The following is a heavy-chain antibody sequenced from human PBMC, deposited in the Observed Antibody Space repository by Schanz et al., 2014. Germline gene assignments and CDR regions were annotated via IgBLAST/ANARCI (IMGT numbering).Heavy chain of an antibody. V-gene: IGHV1-2*02. CDR1: GYTFTGYG. J-gene: IGHJ5*02. CDR2: INPNSGGT. Sequence: QVQLVQSGAEVKKPGASVKVSCKASGYTFTGYGTSWVRQAPGQGLEWVGWINPNSGGTNYAQKFQGRVTMTRDTSISTAYMELSRLRSEDTAVYYCARERGVRGGGVWKVNWFDPWGQGTLVTVSS. CDR3: ARERGVRGGGVWKVNWFDP. D-gene: IGHD3-10*01.